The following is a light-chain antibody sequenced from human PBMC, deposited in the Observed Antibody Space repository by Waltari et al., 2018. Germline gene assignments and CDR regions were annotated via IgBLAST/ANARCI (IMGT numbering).Light chain of an antibody. V-gene: IGLV2-8*01. CDR1: SSDVGFYNY. CDR3: SSYAGSNNLV. J-gene: IGLJ2*01. Sequence: QSALTQPPSASGSPGQSVTISCTGTSSDVGFYNYFSWYQQHPGKAPKLMIYEVNTRPARVPDRFSGSKSGITASLTVSGLQAEDEGDYYCSSYAGSNNLVFGGGTKLTVL. CDR2: EVN.